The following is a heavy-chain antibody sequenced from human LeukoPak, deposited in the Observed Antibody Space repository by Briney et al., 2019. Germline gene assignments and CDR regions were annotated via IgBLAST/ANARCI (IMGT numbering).Heavy chain of an antibody. J-gene: IGHJ4*02. Sequence: PSQTLSLTCAVSGGSISSGGYSWSWIRQPPGKGLEWIGEINHSGSTNYNPSLKSRVTISVDTSKNQFSLKLSSVTAADTAVYYCARESWTTPGYWGQGTLVTVSS. CDR1: GGSISSGGYS. CDR3: ARESWTTPGY. V-gene: IGHV4-30-2*01. D-gene: IGHD3/OR15-3a*01. CDR2: INHSGST.